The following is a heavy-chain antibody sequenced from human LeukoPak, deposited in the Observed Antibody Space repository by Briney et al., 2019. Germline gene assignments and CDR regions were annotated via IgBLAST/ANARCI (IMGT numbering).Heavy chain of an antibody. J-gene: IGHJ5*02. Sequence: PSETLSLTCTVSGGSISSSSCYWGWLRQPPGKGLEWLGSIYYSGSTYYNPSLKSRVTISVDTSKNQFSLKLSSVTAADTAVYYCARRHDMGATSGQAWFDPWGQGTLVTVSS. CDR3: ARRHDMGATSGQAWFDP. CDR2: IYYSGST. CDR1: GGSISSSSCY. V-gene: IGHV4-39*01. D-gene: IGHD1-26*01.